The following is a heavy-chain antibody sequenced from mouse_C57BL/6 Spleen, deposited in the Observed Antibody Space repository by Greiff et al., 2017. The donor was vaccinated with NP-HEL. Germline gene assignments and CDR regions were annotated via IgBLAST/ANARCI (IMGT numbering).Heavy chain of an antibody. Sequence: QVHVKQSGPGLVQPSQSLSITCTVSGFSLTSYGVHWVRQSPGKGLEWLGVIWSGGSTDYNAAFISRLSISKDNSKSQVFFKMNSLQADDTAIYYCARNGAYYGSSSPDYWGQGTTLTVSS. CDR3: ARNGAYYGSSSPDY. CDR1: GFSLTSYG. D-gene: IGHD1-1*01. J-gene: IGHJ2*01. CDR2: IWSGGST. V-gene: IGHV2-2*01.